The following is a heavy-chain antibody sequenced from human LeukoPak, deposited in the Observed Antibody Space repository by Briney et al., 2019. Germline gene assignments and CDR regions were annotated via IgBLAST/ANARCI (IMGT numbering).Heavy chain of an antibody. V-gene: IGHV1-46*01. CDR3: ARTPFGELFFDY. CDR1: GYTFTSYY. J-gene: IGHJ4*02. Sequence: ASVKVSCKASGYTFTSYYMHWVRQAPGQGLEWMGIINPSGGSTSYAQKFQGRVTMTRDTSTSTAYMELSSLRSEDTAVYYCARTPFGELFFDYWGQGTLVTVSS. D-gene: IGHD3-10*01. CDR2: INPSGGST.